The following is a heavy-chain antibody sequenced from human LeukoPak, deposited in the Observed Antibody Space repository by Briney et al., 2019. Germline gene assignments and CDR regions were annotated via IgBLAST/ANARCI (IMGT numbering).Heavy chain of an antibody. CDR3: ARARGYFDWSLDY. CDR1: GFTFSSYW. CDR2: IKQDGSEK. V-gene: IGHV3-7*01. Sequence: PGGSLRLSCAASGFTFSSYWMSWVRQAPGKGLEWVANIKQDGSEKYYVDSVKGRFTISRDNAKNSLYLQMNSLRAEDTAVYYCARARGYFDWSLDYWGQGTLVTVSS. D-gene: IGHD3-9*01. J-gene: IGHJ4*02.